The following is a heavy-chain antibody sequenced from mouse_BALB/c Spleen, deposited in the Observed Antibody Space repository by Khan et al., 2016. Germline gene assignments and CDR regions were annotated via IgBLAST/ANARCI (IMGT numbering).Heavy chain of an antibody. CDR3: STGFAY. Sequence: EVKLEVSGGTLVQPGGSMKLSCVASGFTFSNYWMNWVRQSPEKGLEWVAEIRLKSNNYATHYAESLKGRFTISRDDSKSSVYLQMNNLRAEDTGIYYCSTGFAYWGQGTLVTVSA. CDR1: GFTFSNYW. J-gene: IGHJ3*01. V-gene: IGHV6-6*02. D-gene: IGHD4-1*02. CDR2: IRLKSNNYAT.